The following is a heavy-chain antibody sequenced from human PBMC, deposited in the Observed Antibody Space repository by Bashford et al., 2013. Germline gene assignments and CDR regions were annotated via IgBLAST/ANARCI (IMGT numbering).Heavy chain of an antibody. D-gene: IGHD1-14*01. CDR1: AGSMSHYY. CDR3: ARTAPNHFDN. J-gene: IGHJ4*02. CDR2: VYYTGST. Sequence: SETLSLTCTVSAGSMSHYYWSWIRQHPGKGLEWIGYVYYTGSTKYTPSLKSRVSISVDTSKNQFSLTLNSVTAADTAVYFCARTAPNHFDNWGQGTLVTVSS. V-gene: IGHV4-59*01.